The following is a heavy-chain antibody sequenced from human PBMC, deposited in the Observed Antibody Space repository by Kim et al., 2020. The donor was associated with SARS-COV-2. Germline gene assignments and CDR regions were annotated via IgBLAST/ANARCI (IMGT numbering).Heavy chain of an antibody. CDR2: IYYSGST. CDR1: GGSVSSGSYY. Sequence: SETLSLTCTVSGGSVSSGSYYWSWIRQPPGKGLEWIAYIYYSGSTNYNPSLKSRVTISLDTSKNQFSLKLSSVTAAYTAVYYCARDLGGSSDAFDIWGQGTMVTVSS. CDR3: ARDLGGSSDAFDI. V-gene: IGHV4-61*01. J-gene: IGHJ3*02.